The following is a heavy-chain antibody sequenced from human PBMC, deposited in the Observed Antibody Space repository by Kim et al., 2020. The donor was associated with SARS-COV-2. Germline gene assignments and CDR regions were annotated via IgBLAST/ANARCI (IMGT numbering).Heavy chain of an antibody. D-gene: IGHD2-15*01. CDR2: INGDGSST. Sequence: GGSLRLSCAASGFTFSSYWMHWVRQGPGKGLVWVSRINGDGSSTIHADSVKGRFTISRDNAKNTLYLQMNSLRAEDTAVYYCVRAGWGDCSGGRCNSGGYFDVWGHGSLVTVSS. J-gene: IGHJ4*03. V-gene: IGHV3-74*01. CDR3: VRAGWGDCSGGRCNSGGYFDV. CDR1: GFTFSSYW.